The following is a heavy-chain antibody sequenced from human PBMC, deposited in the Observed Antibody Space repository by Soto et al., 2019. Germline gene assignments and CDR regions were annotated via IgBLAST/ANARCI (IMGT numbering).Heavy chain of an antibody. Sequence: PSETLSLTCTVSGGSISSYYWSWIRQPPGKELEWIGYIYSGGSTSYNPSLKSRVSMSVDTSKNQFSLKLRSVTAADTAVYYCAGYCSSTSCYTVTDYWGQGTLVTVAS. J-gene: IGHJ4*02. CDR1: GGSISSYY. D-gene: IGHD2-2*02. CDR2: IYSGGST. CDR3: AGYCSSTSCYTVTDY. V-gene: IGHV4-59*01.